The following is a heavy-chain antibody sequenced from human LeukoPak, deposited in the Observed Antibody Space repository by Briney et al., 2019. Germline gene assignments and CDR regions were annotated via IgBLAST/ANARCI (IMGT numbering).Heavy chain of an antibody. CDR3: ARVVTAGAASRFDY. CDR1: GFTFTGYH. CDR2: INPNSGDT. J-gene: IGHJ4*02. D-gene: IGHD2-15*01. Sequence: ASVKVSCKTSGFTFTGYHIHWVRQAPGQGLEWMGWINPNSGDTNLAQNFQGRVTMTSDTSISTAYMEMSSLRSDDTTVYYCARVVTAGAASRFDYWGQGTLVTVSS. V-gene: IGHV1-2*02.